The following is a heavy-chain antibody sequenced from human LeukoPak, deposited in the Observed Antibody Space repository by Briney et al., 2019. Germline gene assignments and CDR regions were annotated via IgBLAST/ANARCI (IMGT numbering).Heavy chain of an antibody. Sequence: PGGSLRLSCAASGFTFSTYTMNWVRQAPGKGLEWVSYVSSSGGTIYYADSVKGRFTISRDNAKNTLYLQMNSLRAEDTAVYYCKSRSDYFDYWGQGTLVTVSS. J-gene: IGHJ4*02. V-gene: IGHV3-48*04. CDR1: GFTFSTYT. CDR2: VSSSGGTI. CDR3: KSRSDYFDY.